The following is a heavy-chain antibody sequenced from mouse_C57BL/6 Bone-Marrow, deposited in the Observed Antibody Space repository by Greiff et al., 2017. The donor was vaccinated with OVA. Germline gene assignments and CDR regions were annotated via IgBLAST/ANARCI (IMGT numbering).Heavy chain of an antibody. J-gene: IGHJ1*03. Sequence: LVEPGASVKIPCKASGYTFTDYNMAWVKQSHGKSLEWIGDINPNNGGTIYNQKFKGKATLTVDKSSSTAYMELRSLTSEDTAVYYCARIITTVVYWYFDVWGTGTTVTVSS. V-gene: IGHV1-18*01. D-gene: IGHD1-1*01. CDR1: GYTFTDYN. CDR3: ARIITTVVYWYFDV. CDR2: INPNNGGT.